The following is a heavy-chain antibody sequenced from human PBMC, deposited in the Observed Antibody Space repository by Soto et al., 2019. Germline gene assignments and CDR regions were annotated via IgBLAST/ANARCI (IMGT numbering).Heavy chain of an antibody. Sequence: EVQLLESGGGLVQPGGSLRLSCASSGFAFSSYAFSWVRQAQGKGLDWVSSIGIGGDIYYADSVKGRFAISRDNSKNTLFLQMIGLRAEDTAVYYCGTGTTHSVFDIWGHGTMVTVSS. D-gene: IGHD1-1*01. CDR1: GFAFSSYA. CDR2: IGIGGDI. J-gene: IGHJ3*02. CDR3: GTGTTHSVFDI. V-gene: IGHV3-23*01.